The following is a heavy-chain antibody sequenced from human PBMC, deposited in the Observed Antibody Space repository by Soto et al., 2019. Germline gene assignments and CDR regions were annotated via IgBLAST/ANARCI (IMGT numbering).Heavy chain of an antibody. J-gene: IGHJ4*02. Sequence: ASVKVSCKASGYTFTSYGISWVRQAPVQGLEWMGWISAYNGNTNYAQKLQGRVTMTTDTSTSTAYMELRSLRSDDTAVYYCARDKAGRVAAAGNFDYWAQGPLVTVSS. CDR1: GYTFTSYG. CDR3: ARDKAGRVAAAGNFDY. CDR2: ISAYNGNT. D-gene: IGHD6-13*01. V-gene: IGHV1-18*01.